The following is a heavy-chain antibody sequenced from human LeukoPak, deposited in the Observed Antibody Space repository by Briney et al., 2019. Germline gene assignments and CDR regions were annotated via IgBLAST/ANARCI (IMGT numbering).Heavy chain of an antibody. Sequence: GGSLRLSCAASGFTFSSYTMNWVRQAPGKGLEWVSYISSSSSTIYYADSVKGRFTISRDNAKNSLYLRMNSLRDEDTAVYYCAREAWELLSQSFDSWAQGTLVTVPS. CDR1: GFTFSSYT. J-gene: IGHJ4*02. CDR2: ISSSSSTI. D-gene: IGHD1-26*01. CDR3: AREAWELLSQSFDS. V-gene: IGHV3-48*02.